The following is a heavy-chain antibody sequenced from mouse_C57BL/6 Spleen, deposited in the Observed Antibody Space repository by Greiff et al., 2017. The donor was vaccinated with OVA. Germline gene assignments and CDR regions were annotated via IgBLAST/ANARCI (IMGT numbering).Heavy chain of an antibody. CDR3: ARRIDDGYDVKIGYYAMDY. J-gene: IGHJ4*01. CDR1: GYAFTNYL. D-gene: IGHD2-2*01. V-gene: IGHV1-54*01. Sequence: QVQLQQSGAELVRPGTSVKVSCKASGYAFTNYLIEWVKQRPGQGLEWIGVINPGSGGTNYNEKFKGKATLTADKSSSTAYMQLSSLTSEDSAVYFCARRIDDGYDVKIGYYAMDYWGQGTSVTVSS. CDR2: INPGSGGT.